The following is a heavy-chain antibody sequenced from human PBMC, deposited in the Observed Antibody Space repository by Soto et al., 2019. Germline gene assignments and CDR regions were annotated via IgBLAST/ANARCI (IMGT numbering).Heavy chain of an antibody. CDR2: INAGNGYT. CDR3: VRIESGWVVTSGNWLGH. V-gene: IGHV1-3*01. CDR1: GYTFTSYA. Sequence: GASVKVSCKASGYTFTSYAVHWVRQAPGQRLEWMGWINAGNGYTKYSQKFQGRVTITRDTSASAAYMELSSLRSDDTAVYYCVRIESGWVVTSGNWLGHWGQGTLVTVSS. J-gene: IGHJ5*02. D-gene: IGHD2-21*02.